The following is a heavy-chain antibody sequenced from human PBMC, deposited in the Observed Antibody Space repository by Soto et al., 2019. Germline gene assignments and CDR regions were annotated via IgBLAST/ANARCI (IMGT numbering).Heavy chain of an antibody. J-gene: IGHJ4*02. CDR3: AREGECSSTSCYRALLAPSAYDY. V-gene: IGHV3-7*01. Sequence: EVQLVESGGGLVQPGGSLRLSCAASGFTFSSYWMSWFRQAPGTGLEWVANIKQEGSEKYYVDSVKGRFTISRDKAKNTLYLQIHSLRAEDPAVYYCAREGECSSTSCYRALLAPSAYDYWGQGTLVTVAS. D-gene: IGHD2-2*02. CDR2: IKQEGSEK. CDR1: GFTFSSYW.